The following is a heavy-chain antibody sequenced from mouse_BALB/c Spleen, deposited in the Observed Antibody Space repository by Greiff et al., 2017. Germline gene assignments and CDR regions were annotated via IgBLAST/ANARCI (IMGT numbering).Heavy chain of an antibody. Sequence: EVHLVESGGGLVKPGGSLKLSCAASGFTFSSYAMSWVRQTPEKRLEWVASISSGGSTYYPDSVKGRFTISRDNARNILYLQMSSLRSEDTAMYYCARGGDDYFDYWGQGTTLTVSS. CDR2: ISSGGST. J-gene: IGHJ2*01. D-gene: IGHD3-3*01. CDR3: ARGGDDYFDY. CDR1: GFTFSSYA. V-gene: IGHV5-6-5*01.